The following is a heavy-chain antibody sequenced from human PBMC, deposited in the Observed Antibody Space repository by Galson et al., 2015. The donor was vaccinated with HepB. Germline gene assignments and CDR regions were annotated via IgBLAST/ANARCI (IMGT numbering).Heavy chain of an antibody. CDR1: GFTFSSYG. J-gene: IGHJ4*02. CDR2: ISYDGSNK. CDR3: AKEYSSSWVYFDY. V-gene: IGHV3-30*18. Sequence: SLRLSCAASGFTFSSYGMHWVRQAPGKGLEWVAVISYDGSNKYYADSVKGRFTISRDNSKNTLYLQMNSLRAEDTAVYYCAKEYSSSWVYFDYWGQGTLVTVSS. D-gene: IGHD6-13*01.